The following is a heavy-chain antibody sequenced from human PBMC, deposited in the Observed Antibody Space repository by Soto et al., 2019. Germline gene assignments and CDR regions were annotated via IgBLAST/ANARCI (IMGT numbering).Heavy chain of an antibody. CDR1: GYTFSTSG. CDR2: ISTYNDDT. CDR3: ARAGAAPYYYYGMDV. D-gene: IGHD2-15*01. J-gene: IGHJ6*02. Sequence: QVQRVQSGAEVRKPGASVKVSCKASGYTFSTSGMSWLRQAPGQGLEWMGWISTYNDDTNDAPKFQDRVTMTSDTSTSTVYMELRSLRSDDTAVYYCARAGAAPYYYYGMDVWGQGTRVTVSS. V-gene: IGHV1-18*01.